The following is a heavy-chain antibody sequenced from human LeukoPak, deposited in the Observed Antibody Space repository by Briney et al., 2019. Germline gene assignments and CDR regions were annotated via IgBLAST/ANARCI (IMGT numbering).Heavy chain of an antibody. CDR2: IYSGGST. V-gene: IGHV3-53*04. Sequence: GGSLRLSCAASGFTVSSNYMSWVRQAPGKGLEWVSVIYSGGSTYYADSVKGRFTISRHNSKNTLYLQMNSLRAQDTAVYYCASSEYGSPGYYYYGMDVWGQGTTVTVSS. CDR3: ASSEYGSPGYYYYGMDV. J-gene: IGHJ6*02. D-gene: IGHD4-17*01. CDR1: GFTVSSNY.